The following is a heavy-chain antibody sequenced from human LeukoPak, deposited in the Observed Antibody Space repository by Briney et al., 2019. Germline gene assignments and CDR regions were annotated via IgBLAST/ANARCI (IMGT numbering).Heavy chain of an antibody. CDR2: IYSGGST. CDR3: ARRAGSYSHSYDY. Sequence: GGSLRHSFPCSGFTDSSNYMSWVRQPRGKGLEWVAFIYSGGSTYYAGSVKGRFTIPRGNAKHSLYLQINSLRDEDTAVYYCARRAGSYSHSYDYWGQGTLVTVSS. V-gene: IGHV3-53*01. J-gene: IGHJ4*02. CDR1: GFTDSSNY. D-gene: IGHD4-23*01.